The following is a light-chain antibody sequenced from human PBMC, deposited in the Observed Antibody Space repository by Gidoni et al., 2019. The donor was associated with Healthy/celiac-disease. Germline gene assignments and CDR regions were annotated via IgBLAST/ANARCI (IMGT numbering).Light chain of an antibody. CDR3: QQWGS. CDR2: KAS. CDR1: QSISSW. Sequence: DIQMTQSPSTLSASVGDRVTITCRASQSISSWLAWYQQKPGKAPKLLIYKASSLESGVPSRFSGSGSGTEFTLTISSLQPDDFATYYCQQWGSFGQGTKLEIK. V-gene: IGKV1-5*03. J-gene: IGKJ2*04.